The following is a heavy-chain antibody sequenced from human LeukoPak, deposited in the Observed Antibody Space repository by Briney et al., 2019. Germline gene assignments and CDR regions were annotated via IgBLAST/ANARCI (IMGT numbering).Heavy chain of an antibody. D-gene: IGHD1-26*01. V-gene: IGHV1-18*01. CDR3: AREGEWELEVIGGY. J-gene: IGHJ4*02. CDR1: GYTFTNYG. Sequence: ASVKVSCKASGYTFTNYGISWVRQAPGQGLEWMGWIGGYNGDTKYAQKFQGRVTITRDTSTTTVYMELSSLRSEDTAVYYCAREGEWELEVIGGYWGQGTLVTVSS. CDR2: IGGYNGDT.